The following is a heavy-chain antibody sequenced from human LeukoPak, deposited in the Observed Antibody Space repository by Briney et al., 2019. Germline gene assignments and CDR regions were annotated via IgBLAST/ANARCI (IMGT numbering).Heavy chain of an antibody. Sequence: PGGSLRLSCAASGFTFSNYPMNWVRQAPGKGLEWVSAIRGSGGSTYYTDSVKGRFTISRDNSKNTLYLQMNSLRAEDTAVYYCAKDVVRCSGRSCYPDAFDIWGQGTMVTVSP. D-gene: IGHD2-15*01. J-gene: IGHJ3*02. V-gene: IGHV3-23*01. CDR2: IRGSGGST. CDR1: GFTFSNYP. CDR3: AKDVVRCSGRSCYPDAFDI.